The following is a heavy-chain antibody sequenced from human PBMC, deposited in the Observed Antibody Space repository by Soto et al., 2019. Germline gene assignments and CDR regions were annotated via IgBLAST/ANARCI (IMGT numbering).Heavy chain of an antibody. V-gene: IGHV3-23*01. J-gene: IGHJ4*02. D-gene: IGHD2-15*01. Sequence: GGSLRLSCVSSGFIFSDYAMSWVRQAPGKGLEWVSSISGSGDATSYTDSVKGRFTISRDNSRNTLWLQVNSLRADDTAVYYCVRSDGGSARCRRVDQWGQGTLVTVSS. CDR1: GFIFSDYA. CDR2: ISGSGDAT. CDR3: VRSDGGSARCRRVDQ.